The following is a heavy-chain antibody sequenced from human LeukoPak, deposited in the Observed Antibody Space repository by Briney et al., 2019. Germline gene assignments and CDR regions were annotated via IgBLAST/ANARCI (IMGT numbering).Heavy chain of an antibody. J-gene: IGHJ4*02. Sequence: PGGSLRLSCAASGFTFSSYAMHWVRQAPGKGLEWVAVISYDGSNKYYADSVKGRFTISRDNSKNTLYLQMNSLRAEDTAVYYCAKDYVDTAMVQRGLPDYWGQGTLVTVSS. CDR3: AKDYVDTAMVQRGLPDY. CDR2: ISYDGSNK. V-gene: IGHV3-30*04. CDR1: GFTFSSYA. D-gene: IGHD5-18*01.